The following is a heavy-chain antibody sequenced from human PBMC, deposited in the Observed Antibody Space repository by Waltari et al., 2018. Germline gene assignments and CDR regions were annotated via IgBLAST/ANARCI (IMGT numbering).Heavy chain of an antibody. CDR2: IKQDGSEK. J-gene: IGHJ4*02. CDR1: GFTFNSYW. Sequence: EVQLVESGGGLVQPGGSLRLSCEASGFTFNSYWMSWVRQAPGKGREWLANIKQDGSEKYYGDSVKGRFTISRDNAKNSLYLQMNSLRAEDTAVYYCARDRSRGVPCGYWGQGTLVTVSS. V-gene: IGHV3-7*01. CDR3: ARDRSRGVPCGY. D-gene: IGHD1-26*01.